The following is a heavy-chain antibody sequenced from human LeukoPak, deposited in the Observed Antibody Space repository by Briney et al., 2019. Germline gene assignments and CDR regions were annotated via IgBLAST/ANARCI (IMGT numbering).Heavy chain of an antibody. Sequence: PSETLSLTCTVSGGSISSSSYYWGWIRQPPGKGLEWIGTIYYSGSTYYNPSLKSRVTISVDTSKNQFSLKLSSVTAADTAVYYCAREVMTTVTTGERDHYYYMDVWGKGTTVTISS. V-gene: IGHV4-39*07. CDR1: GGSISSSSYY. CDR2: IYYSGST. CDR3: AREVMTTVTTGERDHYYYMDV. D-gene: IGHD4-17*01. J-gene: IGHJ6*03.